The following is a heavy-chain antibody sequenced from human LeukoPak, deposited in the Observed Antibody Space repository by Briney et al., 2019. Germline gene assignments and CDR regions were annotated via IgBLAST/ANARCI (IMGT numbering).Heavy chain of an antibody. J-gene: IGHJ4*02. CDR2: IXIXGXX. CDR3: ASTPYYYNSSGYYVGVWAYYFDY. V-gene: IGHV1-69*01. D-gene: IGHD3-22*01. Sequence: IXIXGXXNYAQKFQGRVTITADESTSTAYMELSSLRSEDTAVYYCASTPYYYNSSGYYVGVWAYYFDYWGQGTLVTVSS.